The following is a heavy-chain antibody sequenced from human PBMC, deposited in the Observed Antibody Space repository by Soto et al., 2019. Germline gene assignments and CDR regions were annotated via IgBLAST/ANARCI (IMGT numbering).Heavy chain of an antibody. CDR2: ISGSGGST. CDR3: AKGPLLLWFGELLVPELSDAFDI. CDR1: GFTFSSYA. J-gene: IGHJ3*02. V-gene: IGHV3-23*01. Sequence: GGSLRLSCAAFGFTFSSYAMSWVRQAPGKGLEWVSAISGSGGSTYYADSVKGRFTISRDNSKNTLYLQMNSLRAEDTAVYYCAKGPLLLWFGELLVPELSDAFDIWGQGTMVTVSS. D-gene: IGHD3-10*01.